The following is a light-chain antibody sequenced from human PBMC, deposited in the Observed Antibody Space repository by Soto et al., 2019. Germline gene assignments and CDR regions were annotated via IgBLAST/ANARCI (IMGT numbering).Light chain of an antibody. CDR3: SSYTSSSTLVV. Sequence: QSVLTQPASVSGSPGQSITISCTGTSSDVGGYNYVPWYQQHPGKAPKLMIYDVSNRPSGVSNRFSGSKSGNTGSLTISGLQVEDEADYYCSSYTSSSTLVVFGGGTKVTVL. J-gene: IGLJ2*01. V-gene: IGLV2-14*01. CDR1: SSDVGGYNY. CDR2: DVS.